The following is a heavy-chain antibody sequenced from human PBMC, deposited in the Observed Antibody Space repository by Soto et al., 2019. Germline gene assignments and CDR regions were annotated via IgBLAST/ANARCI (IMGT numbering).Heavy chain of an antibody. D-gene: IGHD2-15*01. Sequence: ASVKVSCKASGYTFTSYGISWVRQAPGQGLEWMGWISAYNGNTNYAQKLQGRVTMTTDTSTSTAYMELRSLRSDDTAVYYCARGAGICSGGSCYLKSAFDIWGQGTMVTVSS. CDR2: ISAYNGNT. J-gene: IGHJ3*02. CDR1: GYTFTSYG. CDR3: ARGAGICSGGSCYLKSAFDI. V-gene: IGHV1-18*01.